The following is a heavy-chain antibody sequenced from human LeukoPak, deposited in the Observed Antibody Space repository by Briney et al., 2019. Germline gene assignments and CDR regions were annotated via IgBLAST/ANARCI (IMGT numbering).Heavy chain of an antibody. CDR1: GFSVSHNY. D-gene: IGHD6-13*01. CDR2: IYSGGNT. J-gene: IGHJ4*02. V-gene: IGHV3-53*01. Sequence: PGGSLTLSCTASGFSVSHNYMNWVRQPPGKGLEWVALIYSGGNTHYADSVKGRFTISRDNSKNTLYLQMSSLRVEDTAVYYCTRDTPGIAASVSGGWGQGTLVTVSS. CDR3: TRDTPGIAASVSGG.